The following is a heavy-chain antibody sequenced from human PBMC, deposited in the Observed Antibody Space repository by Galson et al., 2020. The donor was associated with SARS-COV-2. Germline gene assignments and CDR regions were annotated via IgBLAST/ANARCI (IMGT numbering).Heavy chain of an antibody. D-gene: IGHD6-13*01. J-gene: IGHJ3*01. CDR1: GGSISNEGYY. CDR3: ARDNRVAAAKRCTFVL. CDR2: IYFTGSD. Sequence: ETSETLSLTCTVSGGSISNEGYYWGWIRQHPGKGLEWIAYIYFTGSDYYNPSLKSRVTISVDTSKNQFSLRLTSVTAADTAVDYCARDNRVAAAKRCTFVLWGQGRIVTLSS. V-gene: IGHV4-31*03.